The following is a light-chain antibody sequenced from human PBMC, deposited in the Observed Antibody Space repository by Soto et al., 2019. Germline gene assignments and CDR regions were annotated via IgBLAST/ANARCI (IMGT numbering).Light chain of an antibody. V-gene: IGKV4-1*01. CDR3: QQYNSYS. Sequence: DIVMTQSPDSLAVSLGERATINCKSGQSVLYSSNNKNYLAWYQQKPGQPPKLLIYWASTRESGVPDRFSGSGSGTDFTLTISSLQAEDVATYYCQQYNSYSFGQGTKVDIK. CDR2: WAS. CDR1: QSVLYSSNNKNY. J-gene: IGKJ1*01.